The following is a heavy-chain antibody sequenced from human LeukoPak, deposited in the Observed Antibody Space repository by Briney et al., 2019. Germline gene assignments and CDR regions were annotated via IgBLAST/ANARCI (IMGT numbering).Heavy chain of an antibody. J-gene: IGHJ6*02. Sequence: PSETLSLTCTVSGGSIRSSYYYWGWIRQPPGKGLEWIGSIYDSGSTYYNPSLKSRVTISVDTSKNQFSLKLSSVTAADTAVYYCARGFPVSQGGGSYFGRNYYGMDVWGQGTTVTVSS. D-gene: IGHD1-26*01. CDR1: GGSIRSSYYY. CDR3: ARGFPVSQGGGSYFGRNYYGMDV. CDR2: IYDSGST. V-gene: IGHV4-39*01.